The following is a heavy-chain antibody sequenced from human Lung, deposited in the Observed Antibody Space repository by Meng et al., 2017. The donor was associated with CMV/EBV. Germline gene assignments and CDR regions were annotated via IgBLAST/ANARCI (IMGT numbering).Heavy chain of an antibody. CDR3: ARLFHTSLGTNYYYGMDV. V-gene: IGHV1-2*02. D-gene: IGHD3/OR15-3a*01. CDR1: GYTFTGYN. CDR2: INPKTGDT. Sequence: SVXVSXXASGYTFTGYNIHWVRQAPGQGLEWMGWINPKTGDTNYAQKFQGRVTLTGDTSISTAYMELSRLKSDDTAVFFCARLFHTSLGTNYYYGMDVWGQGXTVTVSS. J-gene: IGHJ6*02.